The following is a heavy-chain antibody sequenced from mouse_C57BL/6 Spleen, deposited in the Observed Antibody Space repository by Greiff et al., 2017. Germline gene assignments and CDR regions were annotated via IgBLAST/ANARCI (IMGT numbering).Heavy chain of an antibody. V-gene: IGHV1-72*01. D-gene: IGHD2-5*01. CDR1: GYTFTSYW. Sequence: QQSCKASGYTFTSYWMHWVKQRPGRGLEWIGRIDPNSGGTKYNEKFKSKATLTVDKPSSTAYMQLSSLTSEDSAVYYCAAYYSNLYWYFDVWGTGTTVTVSS. J-gene: IGHJ1*03. CDR2: IDPNSGGT. CDR3: AAYYSNLYWYFDV.